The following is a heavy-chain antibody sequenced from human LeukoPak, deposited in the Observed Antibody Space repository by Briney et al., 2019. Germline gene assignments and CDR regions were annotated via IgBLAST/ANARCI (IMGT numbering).Heavy chain of an antibody. CDR3: ARGRRDGTTYYFDY. CDR2: IIPIFGTA. V-gene: IGHV1-69*05. Sequence: SVKVSCKASGYTFTRYYIHWVRQAPGQGLEWMGGIIPIFGTANYAQKFQGRVTITTDESTSTAYMELSSLRSEDTAVYYCARGRRDGTTYYFDYWGQGTLVTVSS. CDR1: GYTFTRYY. D-gene: IGHD1-1*01. J-gene: IGHJ4*02.